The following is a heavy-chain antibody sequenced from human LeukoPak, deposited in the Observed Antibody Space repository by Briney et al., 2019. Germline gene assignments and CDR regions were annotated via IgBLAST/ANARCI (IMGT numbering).Heavy chain of an antibody. CDR3: ARGGAYHDFWSGYYTGESNYYFDY. V-gene: IGHV3-33*01. CDR1: GFTFSSYG. CDR2: IWYDGSNK. D-gene: IGHD3-3*01. J-gene: IGHJ4*02. Sequence: PGGSLRLSCAASGFTFSSYGMHWVRQAPGKGLEWVAVIWYDGSNKYYADSVKGRFTISRDNSKNTLYLQMNSLRAEDTAVYYCARGGAYHDFWSGYYTGESNYYFDYWGRGTLVTVSS.